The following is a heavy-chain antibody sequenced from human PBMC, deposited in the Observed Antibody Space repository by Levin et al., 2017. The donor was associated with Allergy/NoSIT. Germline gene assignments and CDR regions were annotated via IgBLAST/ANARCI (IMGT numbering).Heavy chain of an antibody. CDR3: ARGTTIFGVVTIHPPDYYGVDV. V-gene: IGHV3-30*04. Sequence: GGSLRLSCAASRFTFTNYAMHWVRQAPGKGLEWVAVISFHGSDKDYADSVKGRFTISRDNSKNTVYLQMNSLRPEDTAVYYCARGTTIFGVVTIHPPDYYGVDVWGQGTAVTVSS. CDR1: RFTFTNYA. CDR2: ISFHGSDK. J-gene: IGHJ6*02. D-gene: IGHD3-3*01.